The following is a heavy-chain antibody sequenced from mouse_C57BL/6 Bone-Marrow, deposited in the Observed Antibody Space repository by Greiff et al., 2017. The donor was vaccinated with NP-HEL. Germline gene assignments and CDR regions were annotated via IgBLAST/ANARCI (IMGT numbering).Heavy chain of an antibody. D-gene: IGHD2-2*01. CDR3: ARWGYG. V-gene: IGHV5-17*01. CDR2: ISSGSSTI. J-gene: IGHJ2*01. Sequence: EVKLEESGGGLVKPGGSLTLSCAASGYTFSDYGMHWVRQAPEKGLEWVAYISSGSSTINYADTVKGRFTISRDNSKNTLFLQMTSLRSEDTAMYYCARWGYGWGQGTTLTVSS. CDR1: GYTFSDYG.